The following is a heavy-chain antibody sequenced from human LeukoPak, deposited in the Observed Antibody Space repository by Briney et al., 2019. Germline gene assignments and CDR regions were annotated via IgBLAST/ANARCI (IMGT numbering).Heavy chain of an antibody. J-gene: IGHJ4*02. V-gene: IGHV4-34*01. CDR3: ARGSRGLGWEIATIGAYYFDY. Sequence: SETLSLTCAVYGGSFSGYYWSWIRQHPGKGLEWIGEINHSGSTNYNPSLKSRVTISVDTSKNQFSLKLSSVTAADTAVYYCARGSRGLGWEIATIGAYYFDYWGQGTLVTVSS. D-gene: IGHD5-24*01. CDR2: INHSGST. CDR1: GGSFSGYY.